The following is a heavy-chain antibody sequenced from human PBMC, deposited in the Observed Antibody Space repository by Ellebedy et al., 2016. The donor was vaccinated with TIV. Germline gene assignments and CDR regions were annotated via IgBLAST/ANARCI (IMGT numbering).Heavy chain of an antibody. D-gene: IGHD5-12*01. CDR2: FNPTGGRT. CDR1: GYSFNSYY. CDR3: ARLWRGGYSGVFDY. V-gene: IGHV1-46*02. Sequence: AASVKVSCKASGYSFNSYYIFWVRQAPGHGLEWMGMFNPTGGRTTYAQKFQGRLTVTRDASTSTVFMELNSLRSEDTAIYYCARLWRGGYSGVFDYWGQGTQVTVSS. J-gene: IGHJ4*02.